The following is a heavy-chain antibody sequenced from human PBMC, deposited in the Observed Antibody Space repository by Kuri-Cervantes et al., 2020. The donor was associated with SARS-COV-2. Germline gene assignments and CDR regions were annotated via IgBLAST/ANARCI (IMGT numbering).Heavy chain of an antibody. Sequence: GGSLRLSCAASGFTVSSNYMSWVRQAPGKGLEWVSVIYSGGSTYYADSVKGRFTISRDNSKNTLYLQMNSLRAEDTAVYYCARGCSTNCQTALDYWGQGTLVTVSS. CDR1: GFTVSSNY. CDR2: IYSGGST. V-gene: IGHV3-66*02. J-gene: IGHJ4*02. D-gene: IGHD2-2*01. CDR3: ARGCSTNCQTALDY.